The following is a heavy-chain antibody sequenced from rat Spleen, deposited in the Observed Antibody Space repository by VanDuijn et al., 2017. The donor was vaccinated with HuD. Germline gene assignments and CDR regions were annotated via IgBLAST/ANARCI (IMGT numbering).Heavy chain of an antibody. J-gene: IGHJ3*01. CDR3: ARHGNNYGWFAY. CDR2: ISTGGGYT. CDR1: GFTFSSFP. V-gene: IGHV5-25*01. D-gene: IGHD1-10*01. Sequence: EVQLVESGGGLVQPGRSLKLSCAASGFTFSSFPMAWVRQAPKKGLEWVASISTGGGYTYYRDSVKGRFTISRDIAKSTLYLQMDSLRSEDTASYYCARHGNNYGWFAYWGQGTLVTVSS.